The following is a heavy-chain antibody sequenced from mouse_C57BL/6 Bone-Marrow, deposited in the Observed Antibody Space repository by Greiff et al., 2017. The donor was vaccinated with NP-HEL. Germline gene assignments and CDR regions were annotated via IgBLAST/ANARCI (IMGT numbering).Heavy chain of an antibody. Sequence: QVQLQQPGAELVRPGSSVKLSCKASGYTFTSYWMHWVKQRPIQGLEWIGNIDPSDSETHYNQKFKDKATLTVDKSSSTAYMQLSSLTSEDSAVYYCARSYYGNSLFGYWGQGTLVTVSA. CDR2: IDPSDSET. J-gene: IGHJ3*01. D-gene: IGHD2-1*01. CDR3: ARSYYGNSLFGY. CDR1: GYTFTSYW. V-gene: IGHV1-52*01.